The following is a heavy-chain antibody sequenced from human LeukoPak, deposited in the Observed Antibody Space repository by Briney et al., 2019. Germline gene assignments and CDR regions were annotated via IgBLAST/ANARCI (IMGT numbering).Heavy chain of an antibody. CDR3: ARVQGRGYSYGYFDY. V-gene: IGHV1-18*01. CDR2: ISAYNGNT. CDR1: GYTFTSYG. J-gene: IGHJ4*02. D-gene: IGHD5-18*01. Sequence: ASVKVSCKASGYTFTSYGISWVRQAPGQGLEWMGWISAYNGNTNCAQKLQGRVTMTTDTSTSTAYMELRSLRSDDTAVYYCARVQGRGYSYGYFDYWGQGTLVTVSS.